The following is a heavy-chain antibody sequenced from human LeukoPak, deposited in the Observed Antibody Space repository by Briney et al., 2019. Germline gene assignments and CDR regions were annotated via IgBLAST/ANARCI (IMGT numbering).Heavy chain of an antibody. D-gene: IGHD3-22*01. Sequence: GGSLRLSCAASGFTFSNAWMSWVRQAPGKGREWVGRIKSKTDGGTTDYAAPVKGRFTISRDDSKNTLYLQLNSLKTEDTAVYYCTTDRLTGIYYDSSGYYYWGQGTLVTVSS. J-gene: IGHJ4*02. V-gene: IGHV3-15*01. CDR1: GFTFSNAW. CDR3: TTDRLTGIYYDSSGYYY. CDR2: IKSKTDGGTT.